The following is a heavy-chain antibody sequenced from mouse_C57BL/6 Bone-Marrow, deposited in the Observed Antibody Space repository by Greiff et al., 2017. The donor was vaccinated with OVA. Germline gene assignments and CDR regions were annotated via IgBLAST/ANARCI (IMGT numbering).Heavy chain of an antibody. J-gene: IGHJ3*01. D-gene: IGHD2-5*01. CDR3: ARAYYSKGPFAY. Sequence: DVKLVESGGGLVKPGGSLKLSCAASGFTFSSYTMSWVRQTPEKRLEWVATISGGGGNTYYPDSVKGRFTISRDNAKNTLYLQMSSLRSEDTALYYCARAYYSKGPFAYWGQGTLVTVSA. V-gene: IGHV5-9*01. CDR2: ISGGGGNT. CDR1: GFTFSSYT.